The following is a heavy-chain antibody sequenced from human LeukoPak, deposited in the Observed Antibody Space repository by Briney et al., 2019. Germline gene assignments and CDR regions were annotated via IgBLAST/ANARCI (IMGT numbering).Heavy chain of an antibody. CDR1: GDSFSSGTYY. V-gene: IGHV4-61*01. CDR3: ARVLIAVAAFDY. CDR2: IYYGGST. J-gene: IGHJ4*02. Sequence: PSETLSLTCTVSGDSFSSGTYYWTWLRQPPGKGLEWIGYIYYGGSTNYSPSLKSRVTISVDTSKNQVSLNLSSVTSADAAVYYCARVLIAVAAFDYWGQGTLVTVSS. D-gene: IGHD6-19*01.